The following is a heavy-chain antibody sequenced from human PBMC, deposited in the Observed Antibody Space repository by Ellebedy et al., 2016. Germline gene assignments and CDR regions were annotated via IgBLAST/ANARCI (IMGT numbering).Heavy chain of an antibody. CDR3: ARWGDYGSHYAMDV. J-gene: IGHJ6*02. V-gene: IGHV4-39*07. CDR2: IYYSGST. D-gene: IGHD4-17*01. Sequence: SETLSLTCTVSGGSISSSSYYWGWIRQPPGKGLEWIGSIYYSGSTYYNPSLKSRVTISVDTSKNQFSLKLSSVTAADTALYYCARWGDYGSHYAMDVWGQGTTVTVSS. CDR1: GGSISSSSYY.